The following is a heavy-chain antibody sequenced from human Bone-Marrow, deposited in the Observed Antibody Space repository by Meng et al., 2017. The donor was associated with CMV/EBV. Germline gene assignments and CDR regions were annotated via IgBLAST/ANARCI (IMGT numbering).Heavy chain of an antibody. Sequence: GESLKISCAASGFTFSSYSMNWVRQAPGKGLEWVSYISSSSSTIYYADSVKGRFTISRDNAKNSLYLQMNSLRAEDTAVYYCARDEQYPNQYYYYYGMDVWGQGTTVTVSS. J-gene: IGHJ6*02. CDR1: GFTFSSYS. CDR2: ISSSSSTI. CDR3: ARDEQYPNQYYYYYGMDV. D-gene: IGHD2-2*01. V-gene: IGHV3-48*04.